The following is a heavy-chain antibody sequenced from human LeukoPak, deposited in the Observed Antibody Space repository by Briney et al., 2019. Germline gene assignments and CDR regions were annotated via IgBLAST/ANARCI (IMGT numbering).Heavy chain of an antibody. CDR1: GFTFSSYA. J-gene: IGHJ3*02. V-gene: IGHV3-30-3*01. D-gene: IGHD6-13*01. Sequence: PGRSLRLSCAASGFTFSSYAMHWVRQAPGKGLEWVAVISYDGSNKYDADSVKGRFTISRDNSKNTLYLQMNSLRAEDTAVYYCAKVGVVAAAIEDAFDIWGQGTMVTVSS. CDR2: ISYDGSNK. CDR3: AKVGVVAAAIEDAFDI.